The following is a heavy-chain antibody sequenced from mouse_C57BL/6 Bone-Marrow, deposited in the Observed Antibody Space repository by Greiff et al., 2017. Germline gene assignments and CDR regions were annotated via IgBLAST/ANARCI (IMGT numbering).Heavy chain of an antibody. CDR2: IYPGDGDT. J-gene: IGHJ2*01. CDR1: GYAFSSSW. CDR3: ARNGVYYYGSSYFDD. Sequence: QVQLKQSGPELVKPGASVKISCKASGYAFSSSWMNWVKQRPGKGLEWIGRIYPGDGDTNYNGKFKGKATLTADKSSSTAYMQLSSLTSEDSAVYFCARNGVYYYGSSYFDDWGQGTTLTVSS. V-gene: IGHV1-82*01. D-gene: IGHD1-1*01.